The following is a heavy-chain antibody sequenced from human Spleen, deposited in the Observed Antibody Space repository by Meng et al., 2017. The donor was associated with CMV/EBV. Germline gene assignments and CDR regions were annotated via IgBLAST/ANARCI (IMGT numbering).Heavy chain of an antibody. CDR1: GGTFSTYA. V-gene: IGHV1-69*10. CDR3: ARAHLWGDGDYFDF. D-gene: IGHD3-16*01. CDR2: IIPILGIA. Sequence: QVPLVQSGAEAKKPGASVKVPCKASGGTFSTYAINWVRQAPGQGLEWMGGIIPILGIAKIAQKFQGRVTITAGNSTGTVYMELSSLRSEDTAVHYCARAHLWGDGDYFDFWGQGSLVTVSS. J-gene: IGHJ4*02.